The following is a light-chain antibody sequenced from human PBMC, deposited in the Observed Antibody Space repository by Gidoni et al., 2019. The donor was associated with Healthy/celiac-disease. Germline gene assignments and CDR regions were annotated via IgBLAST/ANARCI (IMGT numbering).Light chain of an antibody. CDR2: AAT. V-gene: IGKV1-12*01. CDR1: QGISSW. CDR3: QQANSFPRT. J-gene: IGKJ4*01. Sequence: DIQMTPSPSSVSASVGDRVTITCRASQGISSWLAWYQQKPVKAPKLLIYAATSLQSGVPSRCSSGGAGTDFTLTISSLQPEDFANYYWQQANSFPRTFGGGTKVEIK.